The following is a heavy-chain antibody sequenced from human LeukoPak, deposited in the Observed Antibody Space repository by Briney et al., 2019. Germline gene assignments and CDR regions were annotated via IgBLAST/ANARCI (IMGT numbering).Heavy chain of an antibody. CDR1: GYTFTSYG. J-gene: IGHJ4*02. CDR3: ARDAPYIAAAGHFDY. CDR2: ISAYNGNT. V-gene: IGHV1-18*01. Sequence: ASVKVSCKASGYTFTSYGIRWVRQAPGQGLEWMGWISAYNGNTNYAQKLQSRVTMTTDTSTSTAYMELRSLRSDDTAVYYCARDAPYIAAAGHFDYWGQGTLVTVSS. D-gene: IGHD6-13*01.